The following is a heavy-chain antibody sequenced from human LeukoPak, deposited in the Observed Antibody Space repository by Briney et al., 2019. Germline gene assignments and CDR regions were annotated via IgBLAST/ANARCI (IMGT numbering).Heavy chain of an antibody. D-gene: IGHD5-12*01. Sequence: SGGSLRLSCAASGFTFSIYWMHWVRQAPEKGLVWVSRINSDGSSTSYADSVKGRFTISRDNAKNTLYLQMNSLRAEDTAVYYCARSLSGYITDPFFDQWGQGTLVTVSS. CDR1: GFTFSIYW. CDR2: INSDGSST. CDR3: ARSLSGYITDPFFDQ. J-gene: IGHJ4*02. V-gene: IGHV3-74*01.